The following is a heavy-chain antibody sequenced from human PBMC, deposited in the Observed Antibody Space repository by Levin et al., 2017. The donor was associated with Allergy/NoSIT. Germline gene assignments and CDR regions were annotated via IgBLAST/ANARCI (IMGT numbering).Heavy chain of an antibody. CDR1: GFTFSSYA. V-gene: IGHV3-23*01. Sequence: ETLSLTCAASGFTFSSYAMSWVRQAPGKGLEWVSAISGSGGSTYYADSVKGRFTISRDNSKNTLYLQMNSLRAEDTAVYYCAKAMTTVTLFDYWGQGTLVTVSS. CDR3: AKAMTTVTLFDY. D-gene: IGHD4-17*01. J-gene: IGHJ4*02. CDR2: ISGSGGST.